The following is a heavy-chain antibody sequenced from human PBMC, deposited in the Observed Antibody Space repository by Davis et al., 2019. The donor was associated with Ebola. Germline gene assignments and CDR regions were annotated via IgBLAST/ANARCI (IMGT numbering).Heavy chain of an antibody. D-gene: IGHD5-24*01. CDR2: IKQDGSEK. CDR1: GFTFSSYA. CDR3: AREQMATIFFYGMDV. J-gene: IGHJ6*04. V-gene: IGHV3-7*01. Sequence: GESLKISCAASGFTFSSYAMHWVRQAPGKGLEWVANIKQDGSEKYYVDSVKGRFTISRDNAKNSLYLQMNSLRAEDTAVYYCAREQMATIFFYGMDVWGKGTTVTVSS.